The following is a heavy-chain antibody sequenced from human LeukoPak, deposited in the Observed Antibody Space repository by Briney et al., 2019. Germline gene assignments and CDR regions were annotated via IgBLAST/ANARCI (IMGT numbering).Heavy chain of an antibody. CDR3: ARRSVAAFDI. J-gene: IGHJ3*02. D-gene: IGHD1-26*01. CDR1: GYTFTSYY. CDR2: INPSGGST. Sequence: GASVKVSCKASGYTFTSYYMHWVRQAPGQGLEWMGIINPSGGSTSYAQKFQGRVTMTRDMSTSTVYMEQSSLRSEDMAVYYCARRSVAAFDIWGQGTMVTVSS. V-gene: IGHV1-46*01.